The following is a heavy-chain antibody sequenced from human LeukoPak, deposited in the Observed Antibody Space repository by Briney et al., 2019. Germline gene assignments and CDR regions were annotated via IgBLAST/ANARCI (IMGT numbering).Heavy chain of an antibody. D-gene: IGHD6-13*01. CDR1: GFTFSSYW. V-gene: IGHV3-7*01. CDR2: IKQDGSEK. Sequence: PGGSLRLSCAASGFTFSSYWMSWVRQAPGKGLEWVANIKQDGSEKYYVDSVKGRFTISRDNAKNSLYLQMNSLRAEDTAVYYCARDRGTPAAGPEPFDYWGQGTLVTVSS. J-gene: IGHJ4*02. CDR3: ARDRGTPAAGPEPFDY.